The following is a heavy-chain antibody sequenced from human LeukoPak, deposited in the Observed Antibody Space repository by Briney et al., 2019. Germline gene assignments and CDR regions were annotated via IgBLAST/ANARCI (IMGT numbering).Heavy chain of an antibody. CDR1: GYTFTGYY. D-gene: IGHD2-2*01. CDR3: ARDHCVSSGCYEDYYYGMDV. CDR2: INPNSGGT. Sequence: GASVKVSCKASGYTFTGYYIQWVRQAPAQGLEWMGGINPNSGGTNYAQKYQGRVTMTRDTSISTAYMELSWLRSDDTAVYFCARDHCVSSGCYEDYYYGMDVWGRGTTVTVSS. J-gene: IGHJ6*02. V-gene: IGHV1-2*02.